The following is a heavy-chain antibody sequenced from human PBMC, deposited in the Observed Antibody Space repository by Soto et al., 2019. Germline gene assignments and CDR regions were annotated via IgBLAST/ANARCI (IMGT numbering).Heavy chain of an antibody. V-gene: IGHV1-69*13. Sequence: GASVKVSCKASGGTFSSYAISWVRQAPGQGLEWMGGIIPIFGTANYAQKFQGRVTITADESTSTAYMELSSLRSEDTAVYYCAGGRGEWEYYYYYGMDVWGQGTTVTVSS. J-gene: IGHJ6*02. CDR1: GGTFSSYA. CDR3: AGGRGEWEYYYYYGMDV. CDR2: IIPIFGTA. D-gene: IGHD1-26*01.